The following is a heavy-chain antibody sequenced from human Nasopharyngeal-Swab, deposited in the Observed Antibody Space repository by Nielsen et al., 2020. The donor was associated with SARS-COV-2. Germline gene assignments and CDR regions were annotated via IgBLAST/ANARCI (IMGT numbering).Heavy chain of an antibody. CDR3: ATLSSSWYEYYFDY. J-gene: IGHJ4*01. CDR2: IYYGGST. V-gene: IGHV4-39*01. CDR1: GGSISRSTYY. D-gene: IGHD6-13*01. Sequence: SETLSLTCTVSGGSISRSTYYWAWIRQPPGKGLEWIGSIYYGGSTYYNPSLKSRVTISVDTSKNQFSLKLSSVTAADTAVYYCATLSSSWYEYYFDYWGHGTRGTVSS.